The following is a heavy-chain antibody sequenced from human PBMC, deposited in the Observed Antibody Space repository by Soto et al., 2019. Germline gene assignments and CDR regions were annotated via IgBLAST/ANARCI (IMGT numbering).Heavy chain of an antibody. Sequence: SETLSLTCTVSGGSISSYYWSWIRQPAGKGLEWIGRIYTSGSTNYNPSLKSRVTMSVDTSKNQFSLKLRSVTAADTAVYYCARGEYYDSSGYYYFDYWGQGTLVTVSS. CDR2: IYTSGST. CDR1: GGSISSYY. D-gene: IGHD3-22*01. V-gene: IGHV4-4*07. CDR3: ARGEYYDSSGYYYFDY. J-gene: IGHJ4*02.